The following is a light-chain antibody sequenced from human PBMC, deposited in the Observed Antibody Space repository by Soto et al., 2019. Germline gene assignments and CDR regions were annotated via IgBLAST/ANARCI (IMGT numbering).Light chain of an antibody. CDR3: AAWDDSLSGPV. CDR2: RND. Sequence: QSVLTQLPSASGTPGQRVTISCSGSSSNNGSNYVYWYQQLPGTAPKLLIYRNDQRPSGVPDRFSGSRSGTSASLAISGLRSEDEADYYCAAWDDSLSGPVFGGGTKLTVL. V-gene: IGLV1-47*01. CDR1: SSNNGSNY. J-gene: IGLJ2*01.